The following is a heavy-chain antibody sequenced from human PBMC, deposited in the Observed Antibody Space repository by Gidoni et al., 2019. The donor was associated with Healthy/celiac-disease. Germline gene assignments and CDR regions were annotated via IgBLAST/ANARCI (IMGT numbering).Heavy chain of an antibody. CDR3: AKRRSKSRPSYYYYYGMDV. V-gene: IGHV3-23*01. Sequence: EVQLLESGGGLVQPGGSLRLSCAASGFTFSSYAMSWVRQAPGKGLEGVSAISGSGGSTYYADSVKGRFTISRDNSKNTLYLQMNSLRAEDTAVYYCAKRRSKSRPSYYYYYGMDVWGQGTTVTVSS. CDR2: ISGSGGST. CDR1: GFTFSSYA. J-gene: IGHJ6*02.